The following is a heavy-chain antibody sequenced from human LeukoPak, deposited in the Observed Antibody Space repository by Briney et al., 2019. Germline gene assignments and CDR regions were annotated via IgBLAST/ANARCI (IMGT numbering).Heavy chain of an antibody. CDR3: ARCRAYSYGYADC. CDR2: ISTSSTI. CDR1: GFTFDSYS. J-gene: IGHJ4*02. Sequence: GGSLRLSCATSGFTFDSYSMGWVRQARQAPGKGLEWVSYISTSSTIYYADSVKGRFTVSRDNAKNSLYLQMNSLTAEDTAVYYCARCRAYSYGYADCWGQGTLVTVSS. V-gene: IGHV3-48*01. D-gene: IGHD5-18*01.